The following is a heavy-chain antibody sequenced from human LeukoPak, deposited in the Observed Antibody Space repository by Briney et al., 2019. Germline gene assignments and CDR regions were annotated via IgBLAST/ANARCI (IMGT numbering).Heavy chain of an antibody. Sequence: GGSLRLSCAASGFTFSNYWMSWVRQAPGKGLEWLANINQDGSEIYYVDSVKGRFTISRDNGKNSLYLQINSLRADDTAVYYCAIGHSAYDYAYEIWGQGTMVTVSS. J-gene: IGHJ3*02. CDR2: INQDGSEI. D-gene: IGHD5-12*01. CDR3: AIGHSAYDYAYEI. V-gene: IGHV3-7*01. CDR1: GFTFSNYW.